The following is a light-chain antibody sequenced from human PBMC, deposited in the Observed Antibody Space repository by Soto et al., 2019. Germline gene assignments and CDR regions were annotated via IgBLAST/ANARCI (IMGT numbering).Light chain of an antibody. Sequence: QSVLTQPPSVSGAPGQKVTISCTGSGSNLGAKYAVHWYQQLPGTAPKLLIYDNINRPSGVPDRFSGSKSDTSASLAITGLQVEDEADYYCQSYDTSLSGSVFGGGTKLTVL. CDR3: QSYDTSLSGSV. CDR1: GSNLGAKYA. V-gene: IGLV1-40*01. CDR2: DNI. J-gene: IGLJ3*02.